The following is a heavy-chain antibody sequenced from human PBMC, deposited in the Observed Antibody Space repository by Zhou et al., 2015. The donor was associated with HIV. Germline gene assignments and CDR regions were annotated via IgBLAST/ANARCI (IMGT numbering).Heavy chain of an antibody. V-gene: IGHV1-24*01. CDR2: FDPEDGET. CDR1: GYTFGDYF. J-gene: IGHJ4*02. Sequence: QGQLAQSGTEVKTPGASVKVSCKTSGYTFGDYFLHWVRQAPGKGLEWMGGFDPEDGETIYAQKFQGRVTMTEDTSTDTAYMELSSLRSEDTAVYYCATIYGGNSGYWGQGTLVTVSS. D-gene: IGHD4-23*01. CDR3: ATIYGGNSGY.